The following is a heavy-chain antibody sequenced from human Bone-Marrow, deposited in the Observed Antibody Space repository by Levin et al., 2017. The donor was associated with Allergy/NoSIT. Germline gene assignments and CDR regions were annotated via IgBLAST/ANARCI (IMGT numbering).Heavy chain of an antibody. D-gene: IGHD5-18*01. J-gene: IGHJ5*02. V-gene: IGHV3-21*01. CDR3: ASTSSRGYSYGFSWFDP. CDR1: GFTFSSYS. CDR2: ISSSSSYI. Sequence: GGSLRLSCAASGFTFSSYSMNWVRQAPGKGLEWVSSISSSSSYIYYADSVKGRFTISRDNAKNSLYLQMNSLRAEDTAVYYCASTSSRGYSYGFSWFDPWGQGTLVTVSS.